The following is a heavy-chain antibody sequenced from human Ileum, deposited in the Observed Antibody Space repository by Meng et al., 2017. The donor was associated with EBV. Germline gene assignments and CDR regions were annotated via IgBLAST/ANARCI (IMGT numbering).Heavy chain of an antibody. J-gene: IGHJ5*02. D-gene: IGHD4-23*01. CDR3: ARYGRCNGNSFYCFDP. CDR2: IDQSGYT. V-gene: IGHV4-34*01. CDR1: GGSFNYYY. Sequence: QVRLQQWGTGLLKPSEPLSLTCAVYGGSFNYYYWTWLRQPPGKGLEWIGEIDQSGYTKFNPSLSSRATISRDTSNNQFSLRLNSVTAADTALYYCARYGRCNGNSFYCFDPWGQGTLVTVSS.